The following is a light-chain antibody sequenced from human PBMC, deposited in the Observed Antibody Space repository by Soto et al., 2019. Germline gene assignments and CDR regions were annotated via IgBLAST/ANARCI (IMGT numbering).Light chain of an antibody. J-gene: IGLJ1*01. CDR2: EGS. CDR1: SSDVGGYDY. CDR3: CSYAASGSYV. Sequence: QSALTQPPSASGSPGQSVTISCTGTSSDVGGYDYVSWYQQHPGKAPKLMIYEGSKRPSGVSDRFSGSKSGNTASLTISGLQTEDEADYYCCSYAASGSYVFGTGTKLTVL. V-gene: IGLV2-8*01.